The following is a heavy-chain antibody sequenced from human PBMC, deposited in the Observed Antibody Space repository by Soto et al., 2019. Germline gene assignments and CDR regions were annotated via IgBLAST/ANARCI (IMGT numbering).Heavy chain of an antibody. D-gene: IGHD3-22*01. J-gene: IGHJ4*02. V-gene: IGHV1-2*02. CDR3: ASLDDSSGYT. Sequence: ASVKVSCKASGYTFTGYYMHWVRQAPGQGLEWMRWIIPNSGGTNYAQKFKGRVTMTSATSISTAYMELRRLRSDDTDVYYCASLDDSSGYTWGQGTLVTVSS. CDR1: GYTFTGYY. CDR2: IIPNSGGT.